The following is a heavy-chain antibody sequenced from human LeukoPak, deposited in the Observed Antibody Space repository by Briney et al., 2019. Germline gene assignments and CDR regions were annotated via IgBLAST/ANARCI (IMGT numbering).Heavy chain of an antibody. CDR3: ARDYKYAFDN. CDR1: GFTFSDYS. CDR2: IGIDSGNT. Sequence: GGSLRLSCAASGFTFSDYSMNWVRQAPGKGLEWISYIGIDSGNTNYADSVKGRFTISGDKAKNSLYLQTNSLRVEDTAMYYCARDYKYAFDNWGQGTLVTVSS. V-gene: IGHV3-48*01. D-gene: IGHD5-24*01. J-gene: IGHJ4*02.